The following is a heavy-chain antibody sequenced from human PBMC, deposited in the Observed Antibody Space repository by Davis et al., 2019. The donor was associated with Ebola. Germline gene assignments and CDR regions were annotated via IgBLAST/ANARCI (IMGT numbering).Heavy chain of an antibody. V-gene: IGHV4-39*01. Sequence: MPSETLSLTCTVSGGSISSSSYYWGWIRQPPGKGLEWIGSIYYSGSTYYNPSLKSRVSISVDTSKSQFSLKLSSVTAADTAVYYCARHTSRFDPWGQGTLVTVSS. CDR1: GGSISSSSYY. D-gene: IGHD3-16*01. CDR3: ARHTSRFDP. J-gene: IGHJ5*02. CDR2: IYYSGST.